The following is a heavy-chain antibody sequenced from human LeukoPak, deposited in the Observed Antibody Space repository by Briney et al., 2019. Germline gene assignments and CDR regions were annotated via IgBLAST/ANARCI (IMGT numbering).Heavy chain of an antibody. CDR2: INSDGSNI. Sequence: GGSLRLSCAASGFTFRDFWMHWVRQAPGKGLVWVSRINSDGSNITYADSVKGRFTISRDNAKNTPYLQMNSLRGEDTAVYYCARSRYSTSSGGFEYCGEGILVTVSS. D-gene: IGHD6-6*01. V-gene: IGHV3-74*01. CDR3: ARSRYSTSSGGFEY. CDR1: GFTFRDFW. J-gene: IGHJ4*02.